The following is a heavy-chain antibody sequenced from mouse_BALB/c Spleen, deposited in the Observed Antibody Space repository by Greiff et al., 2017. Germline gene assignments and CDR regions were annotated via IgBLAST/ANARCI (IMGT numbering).Heavy chain of an antibody. Sequence: EVMLVESGGGLVQPGGSLKLSCAASGFTFSSYGMSWVRQTPDKRLELVATINSNGGSTYYPDSVKGRFTISRDNAKNTLYLQMSSLKSEDTAMYYCARDSYDGYYIAYWGQGTLVTVSA. J-gene: IGHJ3*01. D-gene: IGHD2-3*01. CDR1: GFTFSSYG. V-gene: IGHV5-6-3*01. CDR3: ARDSYDGYYIAY. CDR2: INSNGGST.